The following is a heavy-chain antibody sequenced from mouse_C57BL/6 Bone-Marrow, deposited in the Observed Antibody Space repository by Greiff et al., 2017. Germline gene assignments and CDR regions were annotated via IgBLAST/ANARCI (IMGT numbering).Heavy chain of an antibody. CDR3: ARGGIEDFDY. V-gene: IGHV1-50*01. CDR2: IDPSDSYT. CDR1: GYTFTSYW. Sequence: QVHVKQPGAELVKPGASVKLSCKASGYTFTSYWMQWVKQRPGQGLEWIGEIDPSDSYTNYNQKFKGKATLTVDTSSSTAYMQLSSLTSEDSAVYYCARGGIEDFDYWGQGTTLTVSS. J-gene: IGHJ2*01.